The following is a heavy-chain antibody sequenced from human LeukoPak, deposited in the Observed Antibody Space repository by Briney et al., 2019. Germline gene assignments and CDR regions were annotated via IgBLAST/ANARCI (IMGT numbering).Heavy chain of an antibody. CDR3: ARESGRSLYYYYYMDV. Sequence: SETLSLTCTVSGASISSYYWSWIRQPAGKGLEWIGRIYTSGSTNYNPSLKSRVTISVDTSKNQFSLKLSSVTAADTAVYYCARESGRSLYYYYYMDVWGKGTTVTISS. D-gene: IGHD1-26*01. CDR2: IYTSGST. J-gene: IGHJ6*03. V-gene: IGHV4-4*07. CDR1: GASISSYY.